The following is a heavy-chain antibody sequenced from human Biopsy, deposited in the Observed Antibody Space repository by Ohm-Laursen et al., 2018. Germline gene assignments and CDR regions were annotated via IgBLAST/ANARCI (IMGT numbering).Heavy chain of an antibody. D-gene: IGHD3-22*01. J-gene: IGHJ5*02. CDR1: GASVKTSGYF. CDR2: ISYNERT. V-gene: IGHV4-31*03. CDR3: TRGGYYYDSLAYYYWFDP. Sequence: SQTLSLTCSVSGASVKTSGYFWAWIRQRPGKGLEWIGYISYNERTHYNPSLTSRLAISFDTSNNRISLQLRSVSVADTAVYYCTRGGYYYDSLAYYYWFDPWGQGTLVTVSS.